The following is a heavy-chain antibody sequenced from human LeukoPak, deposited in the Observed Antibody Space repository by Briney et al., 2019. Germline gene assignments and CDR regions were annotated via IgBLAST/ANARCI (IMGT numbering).Heavy chain of an antibody. CDR3: AKVANNFWSGLDY. CDR2: MTHDGSDK. V-gene: IGHV3-7*03. Sequence: GGSLRLSCAASGFHVNYWMSWVRQAPGKGLEWVATMTHDGSDKYYLDSVNGRFTISRDSAKNSIYLQMNSLRAEDTAIYYCAKVANNFWSGLDYWGQGALVTVSS. CDR1: GFHVNYW. J-gene: IGHJ4*02. D-gene: IGHD3-3*01.